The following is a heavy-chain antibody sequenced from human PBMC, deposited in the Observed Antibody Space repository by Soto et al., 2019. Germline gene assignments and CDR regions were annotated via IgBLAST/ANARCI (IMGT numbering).Heavy chain of an antibody. D-gene: IGHD5-12*01. V-gene: IGHV3-33*01. CDR3: ARDREMATTPFDY. Sequence: QVQLVESGGGVVQPGRSLRLSCAASGFTFSSYGMHWVRQAPGKGLEWVAVKWYDGSNKYYADSVKGRFTISRDNSKNTLYLQMNSLRAEDTAVYYCARDREMATTPFDYWGQGTLVTVSS. J-gene: IGHJ4*02. CDR2: KWYDGSNK. CDR1: GFTFSSYG.